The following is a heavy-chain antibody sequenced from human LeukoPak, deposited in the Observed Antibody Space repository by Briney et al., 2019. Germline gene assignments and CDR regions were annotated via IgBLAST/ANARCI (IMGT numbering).Heavy chain of an antibody. D-gene: IGHD1-26*01. CDR1: GFTFSSYA. V-gene: IGHV3-23*01. CDR3: AKGVARSGSYYDNWFDP. CDR2: ISGSGGST. J-gene: IGHJ5*02. Sequence: GGSLRLSCAASGFTFSSYAMSWVRQAPGKGLEWVSAISGSGGSTYYADSVKGRFTISRDNSKNTLYPQMNSLRAEDTAVYYCAKGVARSGSYYDNWFDPWGQGTLVTVSS.